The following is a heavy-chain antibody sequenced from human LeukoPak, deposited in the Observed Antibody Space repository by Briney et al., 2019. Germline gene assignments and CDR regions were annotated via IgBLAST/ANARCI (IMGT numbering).Heavy chain of an antibody. CDR1: GFTFSDYY. CDR2: MSWNSGSI. Sequence: GGSLRLSCAASGFTFSDYYMSWVRQAPGKGLEWVSGMSWNSGSIGYADSVKGRFTISRDNAKNYLYLQMNNLIAEDTAFDYCAKGTTVPASGWFAPWGQGTLVTVSS. J-gene: IGHJ5*02. D-gene: IGHD4-17*01. V-gene: IGHV3-9*01. CDR3: AKGTTVPASGWFAP.